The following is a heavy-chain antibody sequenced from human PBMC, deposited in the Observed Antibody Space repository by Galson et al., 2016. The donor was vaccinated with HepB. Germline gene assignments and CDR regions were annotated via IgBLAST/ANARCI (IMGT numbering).Heavy chain of an antibody. CDR1: GGSISRDYY. CDR3: ATGIVVAGKYYYYYMDV. CDR2: IYSNEDT. V-gene: IGHV4-39*01. Sequence: ETLSLTCIVSGGSISRDYYWGWIRQPPGRGLEWIGSIYSNEDTYYNPSVKSRVTISVDTSKNQFSLRLNSVTAADTGVYYCATGIVVAGKYYYYYMDVWGKETTVTVS. J-gene: IGHJ6*03. D-gene: IGHD6-19*01.